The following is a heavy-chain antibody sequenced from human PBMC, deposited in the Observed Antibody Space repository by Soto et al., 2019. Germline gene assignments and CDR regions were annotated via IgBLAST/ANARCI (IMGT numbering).Heavy chain of an antibody. CDR3: ARDFPYDYTDSDYYYYYGMDV. V-gene: IGHV6-1*01. CDR2: TYYRSKWYS. CDR1: GDSVSSNSVA. J-gene: IGHJ6*02. Sequence: PSQTLSLTCAISGDSVSSNSVAWNWIRQSPSRGLEWLGRTYYRSKWYSDYAESVKSRITINPDTSKNQFSLQLNSVTPEDTAVYYCARDFPYDYTDSDYYYYYGMDVWGQGTTVTVSS. D-gene: IGHD4-17*01.